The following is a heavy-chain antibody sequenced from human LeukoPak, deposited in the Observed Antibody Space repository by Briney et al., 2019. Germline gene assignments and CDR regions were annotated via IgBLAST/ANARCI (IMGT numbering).Heavy chain of an antibody. CDR1: GGTFSSYA. J-gene: IGHJ4*02. Sequence: ASVKVSCRASGGTFSSYAISWVRQAPGQGLEWMGGIIPIFGTANYAQKFQGRVTITADESTSTAYMELSSLRSEDTAVYYCASYLYGSSWTPFDYWGQGTLVTVSS. CDR2: IIPIFGTA. D-gene: IGHD6-13*01. V-gene: IGHV1-69*13. CDR3: ASYLYGSSWTPFDY.